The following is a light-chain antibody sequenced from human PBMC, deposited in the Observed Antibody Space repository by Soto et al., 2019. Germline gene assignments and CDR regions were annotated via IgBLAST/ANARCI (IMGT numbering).Light chain of an antibody. J-gene: IGKJ4*01. Sequence: EIVLTQSPDTLSLSPGERATLSCRASESIRNTFLAWYQQKPGPAPRLLIYGASSRAIGIPDRFSGSGSGTDYTLTISRLEPGDFAQYYCQQYAESPLTFGGGTKVDIK. CDR1: ESIRNTF. V-gene: IGKV3-20*01. CDR3: QQYAESPLT. CDR2: GAS.